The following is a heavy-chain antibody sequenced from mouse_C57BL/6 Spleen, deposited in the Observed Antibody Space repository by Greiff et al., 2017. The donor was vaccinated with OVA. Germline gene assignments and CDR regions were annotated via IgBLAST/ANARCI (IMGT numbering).Heavy chain of an antibody. J-gene: IGHJ3*01. CDR1: GFTFSSYT. V-gene: IGHV5-9*01. D-gene: IGHD1-1*01. CDR3: ARHRDYGSSEPWFAY. CDR2: ISGGGGNT. Sequence: VKLMESGGGLVKPGGSLKLSCAASGFTFSSYTMSWVRQTPEKRLEWVATISGGGGNTYYPDSVKGRFTISRDNAKNTLYLQMSSLRSEDTALYYCARHRDYGSSEPWFAYWGQGTLVTVSA.